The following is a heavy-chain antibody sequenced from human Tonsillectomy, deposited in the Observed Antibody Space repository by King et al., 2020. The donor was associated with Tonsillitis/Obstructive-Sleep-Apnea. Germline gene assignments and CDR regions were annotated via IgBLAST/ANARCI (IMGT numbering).Heavy chain of an antibody. D-gene: IGHD3-22*01. CDR1: GFSLTTSGVG. CDR2: IYWDDDK. CDR3: AHRPDYYDSSGYYPPGAFDI. V-gene: IGHV2-5*09. Sequence: VTLKESGPALVKPTQTLTLTCTISGFSLTTSGVGVGWIRQPPGKALEWLALIYWDDDKRYGPSLKSRLTITKDSSKNQVVLTMTNVDPVDTATYYCAHRPDYYDSSGYYPPGAFDIWGQGTMVTVSS. J-gene: IGHJ3*02.